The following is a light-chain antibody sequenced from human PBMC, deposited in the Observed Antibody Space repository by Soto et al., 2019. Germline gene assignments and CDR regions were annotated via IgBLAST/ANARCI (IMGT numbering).Light chain of an antibody. CDR1: QSVSSNY. CDR3: QQRSNWPPP. CDR2: DIS. Sequence: VFTQSPGTQSLSPGERATLSFRASQSVSSNYFAWYQQKPGQPPRLLIYDISNRAPGIPAKFSGSGSGTDFTLTISTLEPEDFAVYYCQQRSNWPPPFGGGTKVDI. J-gene: IGKJ4*01. V-gene: IGKV3-11*01.